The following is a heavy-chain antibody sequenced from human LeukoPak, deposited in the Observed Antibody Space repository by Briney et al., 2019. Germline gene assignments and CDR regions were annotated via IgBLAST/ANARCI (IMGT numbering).Heavy chain of an antibody. V-gene: IGHV4-39*07. Sequence: PSETLSLTCSVSGVSISSGSNYWGWIRQPPGKTLEWIGSIYSRGNTYYNPSLKSRVIILIDTAKNHFSLNLSSVTAADTAVYYCARSDGYGLVGIWGQGTLVTVSS. J-gene: IGHJ4*02. D-gene: IGHD3-10*01. CDR3: ARSDGYGLVGI. CDR2: IYSRGNT. CDR1: GVSISSGSNY.